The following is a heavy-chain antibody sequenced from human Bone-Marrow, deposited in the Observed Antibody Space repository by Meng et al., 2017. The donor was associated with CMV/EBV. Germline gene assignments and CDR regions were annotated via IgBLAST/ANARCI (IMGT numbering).Heavy chain of an antibody. V-gene: IGHV1-18*01. Sequence: ASVKVSCKASGYTFTSYGISWVRQAPGQGLEWMGWISAYNGNTNYAQKFQGRVTMTTDTSTSTAYMELRSLRSDDTAVYYCARVIVVVPAALTNPRYYYYGMDVWGQGTTVTVSS. D-gene: IGHD2-2*01. CDR2: ISAYNGNT. CDR3: ARVIVVVPAALTNPRYYYYGMDV. CDR1: GYTFTSYG. J-gene: IGHJ6*02.